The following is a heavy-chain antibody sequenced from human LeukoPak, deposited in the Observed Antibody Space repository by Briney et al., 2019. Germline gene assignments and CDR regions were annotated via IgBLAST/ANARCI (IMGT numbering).Heavy chain of an antibody. V-gene: IGHV2-5*01. J-gene: IGHJ4*02. CDR3: AHRRATPGTWYFDY. Sequence: ESGPTLVKPTQTLTLTCTFSGFSLSTSGVGVGWIRQPPGKALEWLALIYWNDDNRYSPSLKSRVTITKDTSKNQVVLTMTNMDPVDTATYFCAHRRATPGTWYFDYWGQGTLVTVSS. CDR1: GFSLSTSGVG. CDR2: IYWNDDN. D-gene: IGHD1-26*01.